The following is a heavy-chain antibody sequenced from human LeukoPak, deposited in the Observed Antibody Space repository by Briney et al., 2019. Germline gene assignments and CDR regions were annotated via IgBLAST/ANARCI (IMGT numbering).Heavy chain of an antibody. CDR2: IRHDGSNK. CDR3: AKPSPGDGYYFDY. V-gene: IGHV3-30*02. J-gene: IGHJ4*02. Sequence: GGSLRLSCAASGFTFSSYGMHWVRQAPGKGLEWVAFIRHDGSNKYYADSVKGRFTISRDNSKNTLYLQMNSLRAEDTAVYYCAKPSPGDGYYFDYWGQGTLVTVSS. D-gene: IGHD7-27*01. CDR1: GFTFSSYG.